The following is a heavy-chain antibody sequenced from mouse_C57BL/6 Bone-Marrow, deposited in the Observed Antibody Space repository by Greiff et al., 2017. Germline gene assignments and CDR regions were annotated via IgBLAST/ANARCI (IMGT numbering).Heavy chain of an antibody. Sequence: QVTLKESGPGILQSSQTLSLTCSFSGFSLSTSGMGVSCIRQPSGKGLEWLAHIYCDDDKRYNPSLKSRLTISKDTSRNQVFLKITSVDNADTATNYCARRNPPLGHYFDDWGQGTTLTVSS. CDR2: IYCDDDK. V-gene: IGHV8-12*01. D-gene: IGHD6-1*01. CDR1: GFSLSTSGMG. J-gene: IGHJ2*01. CDR3: ARRNPPLGHYFDD.